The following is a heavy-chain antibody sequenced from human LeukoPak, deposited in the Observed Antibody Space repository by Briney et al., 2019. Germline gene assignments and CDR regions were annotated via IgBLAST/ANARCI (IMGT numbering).Heavy chain of an antibody. J-gene: IGHJ4*02. CDR3: ARVSFGYYDFWSGYPLLDY. D-gene: IGHD3-3*01. CDR2: ISAYNGNT. CDR1: GYTFTSYG. V-gene: IGHV1-18*01. Sequence: GTSVKVSCNASGYTFTSYGISWVRQAPGQGLEWMGWISAYNGNTNYAQKLQGRVTMTTDTSTSTAYMELRSLRSDDTAVYYCARVSFGYYDFWSGYPLLDYWGQGTLVTVSS.